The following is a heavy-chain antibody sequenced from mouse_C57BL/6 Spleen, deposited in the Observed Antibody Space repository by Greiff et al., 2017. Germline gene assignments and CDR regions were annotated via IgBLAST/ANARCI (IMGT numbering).Heavy chain of an antibody. Sequence: QVQLQQSGPELVKPGASVKISCKASGYAFSSSWMNWVKQRPGKGLEWIGRIYPGDGDTNYNGKFKGKATLTADKSSSTAYMQLSSLTSEDSAVYFCARYYCGSNWYFDVWGTGTTVTVSS. J-gene: IGHJ1*03. D-gene: IGHD1-1*01. V-gene: IGHV1-82*01. CDR1: GYAFSSSW. CDR2: IYPGDGDT. CDR3: ARYYCGSNWYFDV.